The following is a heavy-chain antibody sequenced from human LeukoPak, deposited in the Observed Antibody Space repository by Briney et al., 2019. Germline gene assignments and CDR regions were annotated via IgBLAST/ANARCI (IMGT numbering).Heavy chain of an antibody. J-gene: IGHJ4*02. CDR1: GFTFSNAW. V-gene: IGHV3-15*01. CDR2: IKSKTDGGTT. Sequence: PGGSLRLSCAASGFTFSNAWMSWVRQAPGKGLEWVGSIKSKTDGGTTDYAAPVKGRFTISRDDSKNALYLQMNSLKTEDTAVYYCTTDRDILTGSYYFDYWGQGTLVTVSS. CDR3: TTDRDILTGSYYFDY. D-gene: IGHD3-9*01.